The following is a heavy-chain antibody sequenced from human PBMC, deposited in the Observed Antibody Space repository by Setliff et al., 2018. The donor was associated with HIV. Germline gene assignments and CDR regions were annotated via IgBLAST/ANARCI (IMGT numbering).Heavy chain of an antibody. Sequence: GESLRLSCAASGFTFDDYGMSWVRQAPGKGLEWVSGINWNGVSTGYADSVKGRFTISRDTSKNTLFLQMNSLTTDDTAVYYCCTGPLNTYGWDYWGQGTVVTVSS. CDR3: CTGPLNTYGWDY. V-gene: IGHV3-20*04. J-gene: IGHJ4*02. CDR2: INWNGVST. D-gene: IGHD5-18*01. CDR1: GFTFDDYG.